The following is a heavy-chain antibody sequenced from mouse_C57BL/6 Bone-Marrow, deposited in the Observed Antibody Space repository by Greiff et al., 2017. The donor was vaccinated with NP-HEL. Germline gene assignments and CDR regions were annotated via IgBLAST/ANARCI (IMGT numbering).Heavy chain of an antibody. D-gene: IGHD2-4*01. V-gene: IGHV3-6*01. CDR3: ASFDYLYYYAMDY. CDR1: GYSITSGYY. Sequence: EVQLVESGPGLVKPSQSLSLTCSVTGYSITSGYYWNWIRQFPGNKLEWMGYISYDGSNNYNPSLKNRISITRDTSKNQFFLKLNSVTTEDTATYYCASFDYLYYYAMDYWGQGTSVTVSS. J-gene: IGHJ4*01. CDR2: ISYDGSN.